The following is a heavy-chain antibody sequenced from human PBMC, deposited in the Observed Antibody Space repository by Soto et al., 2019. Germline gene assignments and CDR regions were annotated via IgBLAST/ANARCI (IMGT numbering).Heavy chain of an antibody. V-gene: IGHV4-39*01. CDR2: INYSGTT. J-gene: IGHJ5*02. Sequence: QLQLQKSGPGLVKPSETLSLTCTVSGGSISTASYYWGWIRQPPGKVLEWIASINYSGTTYNSPSLNSRVAISIDTSKDQFSLKVNSVTAADTALYFCARLMLDRSWYFDWFDPWGQGTLVTVSS. CDR3: ARLMLDRSWYFDWFDP. CDR1: GGSISTASYY. D-gene: IGHD6-13*01.